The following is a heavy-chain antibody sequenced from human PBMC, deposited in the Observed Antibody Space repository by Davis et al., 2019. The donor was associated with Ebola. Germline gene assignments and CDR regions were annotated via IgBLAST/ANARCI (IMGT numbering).Heavy chain of an antibody. J-gene: IGHJ4*02. CDR1: GFTFSSYW. V-gene: IGHV3-7*03. Sequence: PGGSLRLSCAASGFTFSSYWMSWVRQAPGKGLEWVANIKQDGSEKYYVDSVKGRFTISRDNAKNSLYLQMNSLRAEDTAVYYCAKGVESSGWDGYFDYWGQGTLVTVSS. D-gene: IGHD6-19*01. CDR3: AKGVESSGWDGYFDY. CDR2: IKQDGSEK.